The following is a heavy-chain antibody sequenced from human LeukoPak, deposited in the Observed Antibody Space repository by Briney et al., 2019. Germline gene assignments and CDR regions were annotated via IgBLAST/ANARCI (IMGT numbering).Heavy chain of an antibody. CDR3: AKDKLRYFDWSDLLDP. V-gene: IGHV3-43*02. J-gene: IGHJ5*02. D-gene: IGHD3-9*01. CDR1: GFTFDDYA. Sequence: GGSLRLSCAASGFTFDDYAMHWVRQAPGKGLEWVSLIGGDGGSTYYADSVKGRFTISRDNSKNSLYLQMNSLRTEDTALYYCAKDKLRYFDWSDLLDPWGQGTLVTVSS. CDR2: IGGDGGST.